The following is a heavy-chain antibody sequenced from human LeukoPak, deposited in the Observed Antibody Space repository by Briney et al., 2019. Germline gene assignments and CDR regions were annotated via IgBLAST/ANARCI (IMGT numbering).Heavy chain of an antibody. CDR2: IIPIFGTA. J-gene: IGHJ6*03. CDR1: GGTFSSYA. D-gene: IGHD3-10*01. CDR3: ARTYYYGSGSYYYYYYYMDV. Sequence: GASVKVSCKASGGTFSSYAISWVRQAPGQGLEWMGGIIPIFGTANYAQKFQGRVTITTDESTSTAYMELSSLRSEDTAVYYCARTYYYGSGSYYYYYYYMDVWGKGTTVTVSS. V-gene: IGHV1-69*05.